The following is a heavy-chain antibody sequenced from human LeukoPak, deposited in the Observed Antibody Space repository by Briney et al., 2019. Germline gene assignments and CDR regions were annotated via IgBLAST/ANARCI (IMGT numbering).Heavy chain of an antibody. J-gene: IGHJ4*02. CDR3: ARGLSTGSEDYFDY. V-gene: IGHV4-61*03. D-gene: IGHD2-8*02. CDR1: GASVSDGSYY. CDR2: LYYSGNT. Sequence: SETLSLTCSVSGASVSDGSYYWSWIRQPPGKGLEWIGYLYYSGNTNYSPSLSGRVSTSIDTSKNHFSLNLTSVTAADTAVYYCARGLSTGSEDYFDYWGQGTLVSVSS.